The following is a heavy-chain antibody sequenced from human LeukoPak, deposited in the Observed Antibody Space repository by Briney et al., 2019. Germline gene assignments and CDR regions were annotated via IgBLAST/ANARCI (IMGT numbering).Heavy chain of an antibody. CDR1: GDSINSAAYY. Sequence: SHTLSLTCTVSGDSINSAAYYWSWIRKHPGKGLEWIVYIYYSGSTSYNPSLQSRVTISIDTSKNQFSMKLSSVTAADTAVYYCARDNDFWSGYYSFDFWGRGTLVTVSS. D-gene: IGHD3-3*01. CDR2: IYYSGST. CDR3: ARDNDFWSGYYSFDF. J-gene: IGHJ4*02. V-gene: IGHV4-31*03.